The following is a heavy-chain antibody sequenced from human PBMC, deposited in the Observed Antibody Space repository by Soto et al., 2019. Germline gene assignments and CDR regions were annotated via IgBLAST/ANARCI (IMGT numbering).Heavy chain of an antibody. V-gene: IGHV4-4*02. CDR1: SGSISSSNW. CDR3: ARVGRDGSGESSDYYYYYYMDV. Sequence: PSETLSLTCAVSSGSISSSNWWRWVRQPPGKGLEWIGEIYHSGSTNYNPSLKSRVTISVDKSKNQFSLKLSSVTAADTAVYYCARVGRDGSGESSDYYYYYYMDVWGKGTTVTVSS. D-gene: IGHD3-10*01. J-gene: IGHJ6*03. CDR2: IYHSGST.